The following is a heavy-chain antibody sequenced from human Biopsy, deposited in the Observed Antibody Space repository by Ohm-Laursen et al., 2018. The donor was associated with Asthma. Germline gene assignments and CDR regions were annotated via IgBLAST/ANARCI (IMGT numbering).Heavy chain of an antibody. CDR1: AATFNTYD. Sequence: ASEKASCKSLAATFNTYDIGWARHPPGPGLEWLCGINSVFGTPTSPQKFQDRVTITADDSTSTVYMELSSLRSEDTAVYYCARKAGSCISRTCYSLDFWGQGTLVTVSS. D-gene: IGHD2-2*01. CDR2: INSVFGTP. V-gene: IGHV1-69*13. J-gene: IGHJ4*02. CDR3: ARKAGSCISRTCYSLDF.